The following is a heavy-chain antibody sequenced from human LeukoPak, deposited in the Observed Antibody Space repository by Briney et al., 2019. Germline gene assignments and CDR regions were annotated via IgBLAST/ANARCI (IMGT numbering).Heavy chain of an antibody. V-gene: IGHV3-33*01. J-gene: IGHJ4*02. Sequence: PGGSLRLSCAASGFTFSSYGMHWVRQAPGKGLEWVAVIWYDGSNKYYADSVKGRFTISRDNSKNTLHLQMNSLRAEDTAVYYCARDLYSDVDTAMVGYWGQGTLVTVSS. D-gene: IGHD5-18*01. CDR1: GFTFSSYG. CDR3: ARDLYSDVDTAMVGY. CDR2: IWYDGSNK.